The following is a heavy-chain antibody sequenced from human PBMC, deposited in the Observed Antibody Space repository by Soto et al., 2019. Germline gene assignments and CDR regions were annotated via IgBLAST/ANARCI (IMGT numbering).Heavy chain of an antibody. D-gene: IGHD6-13*01. CDR3: ARDPSSWYGWFDP. J-gene: IGHJ5*02. CDR2: IIPIFGTA. V-gene: IGHV1-69*13. CDR1: GGTFSSYA. Sequence: SVKVSCKASGGTFSSYAISWVRQAPGQRLEWMGGIIPIFGTANYAQKFQGRVTITADESTSTAYMELSSLRSEDTAVYYCARDPSSWYGWFDPWGQGTLVTVSS.